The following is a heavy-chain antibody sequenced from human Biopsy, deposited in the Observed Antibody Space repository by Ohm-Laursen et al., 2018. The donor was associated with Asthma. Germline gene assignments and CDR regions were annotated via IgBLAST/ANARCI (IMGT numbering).Heavy chain of an antibody. Sequence: GSSVKVSCKASGDSFSNYAISWVRQAPGQGLEWMGGLIPVLGTPDHAQMFEGRVTITADESTSKAYMELSSLSSEDTALYYCARGPEYVRSSGALDYWGQGTLVTVSS. D-gene: IGHD2-2*01. CDR2: LIPVLGTP. V-gene: IGHV1-69*01. J-gene: IGHJ4*02. CDR1: GDSFSNYA. CDR3: ARGPEYVRSSGALDY.